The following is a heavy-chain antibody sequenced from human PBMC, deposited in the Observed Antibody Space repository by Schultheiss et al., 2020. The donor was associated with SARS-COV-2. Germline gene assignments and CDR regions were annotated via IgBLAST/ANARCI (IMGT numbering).Heavy chain of an antibody. D-gene: IGHD2-21*01. CDR2: IYYSGST. Sequence: SQTLSLTCTVSGGSVSSGSYYWSWIRQPPGNGLEWIGYIYYSGSTNYNPSLKSRITISVDTSKNQFSLKLSSVTAADTAVYYCARGYCGGDCDYYYYYYMDVWGKGTTGTVSS. CDR1: GGSVSSGSYY. CDR3: ARGYCGGDCDYYYYYYMDV. J-gene: IGHJ6*03. V-gene: IGHV4-61*01.